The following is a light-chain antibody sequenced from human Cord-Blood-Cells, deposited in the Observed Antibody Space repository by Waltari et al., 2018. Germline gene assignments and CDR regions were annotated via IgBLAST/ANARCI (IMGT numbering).Light chain of an antibody. CDR2: DAS. V-gene: IGKV3-11*01. CDR1: QSVSSY. Sequence: EIVLTQSPATLSLSPGERATLSCRASQSVSSYLAWYQHKPGQAPRLLIYDASNRATGIPARFSGSGSGTDFALTISSIEPEDFAVYYCQQRSNGFGGGTKVEIK. J-gene: IGKJ4*01. CDR3: QQRSNG.